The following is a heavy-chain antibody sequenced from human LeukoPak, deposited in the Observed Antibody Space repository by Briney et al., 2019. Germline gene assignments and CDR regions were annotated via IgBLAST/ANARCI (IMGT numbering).Heavy chain of an antibody. D-gene: IGHD2-21*01. CDR3: ARAYRQSHDY. J-gene: IGHJ4*02. CDR2: IYTSGST. V-gene: IGHV4-61*02. CDR1: GGSISSGSYY. Sequence: SETLSLTCTVSGGSISSGSYYWSWIRQPAGKGLEWIGRIYTSGSTNYNPSLKSRVTISVDTSKNQFSLKLSSVTAADTAVYYCARAYRQSHDYWGQGTLVTVSP.